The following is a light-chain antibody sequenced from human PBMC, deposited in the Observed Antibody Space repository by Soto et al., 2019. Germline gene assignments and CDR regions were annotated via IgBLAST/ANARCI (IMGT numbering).Light chain of an antibody. Sequence: QSALTQPPSASGSPGQSVTISCTGTSSDVGGYNYVSWYQQHPGKAPKLMIYEDSKRPSGVPDRFSGSKSGNTASLTVSGLQAEDEAVYFCNPYAAINTLYVFGTGPKPPVL. CDR1: SSDVGGYNY. CDR2: EDS. V-gene: IGLV2-8*01. CDR3: NPYAAINTLYV. J-gene: IGLJ1*01.